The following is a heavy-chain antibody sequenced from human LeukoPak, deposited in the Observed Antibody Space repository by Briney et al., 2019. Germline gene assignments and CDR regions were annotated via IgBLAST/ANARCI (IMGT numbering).Heavy chain of an antibody. CDR2: ISGSGAST. CDR1: GFTFNSYG. D-gene: IGHD3-22*01. V-gene: IGHV3-23*01. J-gene: IGHJ6*02. Sequence: PGGSLRLSCAASGFTFNSYGMSWVRQAPGKGLEWVSAISGSGASTYYADAVKGRFTISRDNSKNTLYLQMNSLRDEDTAVYYCAKGRDSSGNGYYYGMVVWCQGTTVTVSS. CDR3: AKGRDSSGNGYYYGMVV.